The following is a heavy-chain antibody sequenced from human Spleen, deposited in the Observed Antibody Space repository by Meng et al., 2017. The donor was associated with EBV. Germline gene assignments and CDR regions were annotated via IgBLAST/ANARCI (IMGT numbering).Heavy chain of an antibody. V-gene: IGHV6-1*01. D-gene: IGHD3-16*01. Sequence: VQLQQSGPGLVKHSQTLSLIFAISGESVSTDSAAWNWIRQSPSRGLEWLGRTYYRSKWYSDYAVSVKSRITINADTSKNQFSLQIKSVTSEDTAVYFCARVRSLMITSGGFPYWGQGTLVTVSS. CDR2: TYYRSKWYS. CDR3: ARVRSLMITSGGFPY. J-gene: IGHJ4*02. CDR1: GESVSTDSAA.